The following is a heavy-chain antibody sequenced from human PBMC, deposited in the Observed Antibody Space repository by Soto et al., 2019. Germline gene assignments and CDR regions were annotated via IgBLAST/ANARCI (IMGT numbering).Heavy chain of an antibody. Sequence: QVQLVQSGAEVKKPGASVKVSCKASGYTFTSYGISWVRQAPGQGLEWMGWISAYNGNTNYAQKLQGRVTMTTATSTSTAYMELRSLSSADTAVYYCARNLGIYGDYAEHWGQGTLVTVSS. V-gene: IGHV1-18*01. J-gene: IGHJ4*02. CDR1: GYTFTSYG. CDR3: ARNLGIYGDYAEH. D-gene: IGHD4-17*01. CDR2: ISAYNGNT.